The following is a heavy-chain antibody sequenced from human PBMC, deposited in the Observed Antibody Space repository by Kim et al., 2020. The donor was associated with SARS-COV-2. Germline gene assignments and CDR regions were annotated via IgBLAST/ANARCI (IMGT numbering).Heavy chain of an antibody. V-gene: IGHV3-30*18. CDR1: GFTFSSYG. J-gene: IGHJ6*02. CDR3: AKGNGMDV. CDR2: ISYDGSNK. Sequence: GGSLRLSCAASGFTFSSYGMHWVRQAPGKGLEWVAVISYDGSNKYYADSVKGRFTISRDNSKNTLYLQMNSLRAEDTAVYYCAKGNGMDVWGQGTTVTVSS.